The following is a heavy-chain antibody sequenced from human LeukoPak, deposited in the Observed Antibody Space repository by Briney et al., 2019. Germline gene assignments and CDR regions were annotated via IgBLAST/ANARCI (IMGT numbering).Heavy chain of an antibody. CDR2: IYYSGST. D-gene: IGHD3-10*01. Sequence: PSETLSLTCTVSGGSISSGDYYWSWIRQPPGQGLEWIGYIYYSGSTYYNPSLKSRVTISVDTSKNQFSLKLSSVTAADTAVYYCARVITMVRGKPGAKVPTFDYWGQGTLVTVSS. V-gene: IGHV4-30-4*01. CDR3: ARVITMVRGKPGAKVPTFDY. J-gene: IGHJ4*02. CDR1: GGSISSGDYY.